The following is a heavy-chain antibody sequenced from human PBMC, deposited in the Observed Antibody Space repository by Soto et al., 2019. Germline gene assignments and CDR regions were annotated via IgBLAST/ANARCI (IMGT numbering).Heavy chain of an antibody. J-gene: IGHJ6*02. D-gene: IGHD3-22*01. CDR2: ISDSGSNT. CDR1: GFTFSSYD. CDR3: ARYYYDSSGYDGMDV. Sequence: EVQLVESVGGLVQPGGSLRLSCAASGFTFSSYDMHWVRQVTGRGLEWVAYISDSGSNTLYADSVKGRFTVSRDTAKNSLDLQMSGLRDEDRAVYYCARYYYDSSGYDGMDVWGQGTTVTVSS. V-gene: IGHV3-48*02.